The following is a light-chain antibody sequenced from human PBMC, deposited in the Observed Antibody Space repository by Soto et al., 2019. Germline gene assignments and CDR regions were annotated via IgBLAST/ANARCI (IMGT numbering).Light chain of an antibody. CDR3: QQYNSFWT. CDR1: QDIRNY. J-gene: IGKJ1*01. Sequence: DIQMTQSPSSLSASVGDRVTLTCQASQDIRNYLNWYQQKPGKAPKLLIYDASNLETGVPSRFSGSGSGTEFTLTISSLQPDDFATYYCQQYNSFWTFGQGTKVDIK. CDR2: DAS. V-gene: IGKV1-33*01.